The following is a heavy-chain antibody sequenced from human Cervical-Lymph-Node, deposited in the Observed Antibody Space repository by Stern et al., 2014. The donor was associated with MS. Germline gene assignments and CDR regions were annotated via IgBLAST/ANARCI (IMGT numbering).Heavy chain of an antibody. V-gene: IGHV3-30-3*01. Sequence: QVQLVESGGGVVQPGRSLRLSCAASGFIFSNYAMHWVRQAPGKGLDWVAFVSNEGSKQFYADSVKGRFTISRDNANNTLYLQMNSLRPEDTAVYYCGRDTCRGGGCYFRYWGQGILITVFS. CDR3: GRDTCRGGGCYFRY. CDR1: GFIFSNYA. CDR2: VSNEGSKQ. D-gene: IGHD2-15*01. J-gene: IGHJ4*02.